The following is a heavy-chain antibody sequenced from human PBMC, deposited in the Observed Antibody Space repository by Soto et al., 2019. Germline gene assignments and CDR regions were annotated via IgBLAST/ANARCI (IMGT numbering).Heavy chain of an antibody. CDR3: ARDRGTIVGATTYWFDL. J-gene: IGHJ5*02. Sequence: QVQLVQSGAEVKMPGASVKVSCKASGYSFTTYYMHWVRQAPGQGLEWMAIINPSGGSTIYAQRFQGRVIMPRDTSTSAVYMELSSLRSEDTAVYYCARDRGTIVGATTYWFDLWGQGTLVTVSS. D-gene: IGHD1-26*01. V-gene: IGHV1-46*01. CDR2: INPSGGST. CDR1: GYSFTTYY.